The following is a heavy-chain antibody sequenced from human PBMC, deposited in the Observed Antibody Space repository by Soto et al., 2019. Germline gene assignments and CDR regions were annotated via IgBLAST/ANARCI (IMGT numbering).Heavy chain of an antibody. D-gene: IGHD3-22*01. CDR3: ARAGYYYDSSGYRNFRGFDS. CDR2: ISYDGSNK. CDR1: GFTFSSYA. Sequence: GGSLRLSCAVSGFTFSSYAMHWVRQAPGKGLEWVAVISYDGSNKYYADSVKGRFTISRDNSKNTLYLQMNSLRAEDTAVYYCARAGYYYDSSGYRNFRGFDSWGQGTLVTVSS. J-gene: IGHJ5*01. V-gene: IGHV3-30-3*01.